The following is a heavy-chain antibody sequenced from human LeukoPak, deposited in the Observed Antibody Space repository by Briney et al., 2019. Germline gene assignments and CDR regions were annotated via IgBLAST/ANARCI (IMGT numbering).Heavy chain of an antibody. CDR3: ASLTSGLYCTNGVCYTNYARYYYYGMDV. D-gene: IGHD2-8*01. J-gene: IGHJ6*02. V-gene: IGHV3-7*05. Sequence: PGGSLRLSCAASGFTFSSYWMSWVRQAPGKGLEWVANIKQDESEKYYVDSVKGRFTISRDNAKNSLYLQMNSLRAEDTAVYYCASLTSGLYCTNGVCYTNYARYYYYGMDVWGQGTTVTVSS. CDR1: GFTFSSYW. CDR2: IKQDESEK.